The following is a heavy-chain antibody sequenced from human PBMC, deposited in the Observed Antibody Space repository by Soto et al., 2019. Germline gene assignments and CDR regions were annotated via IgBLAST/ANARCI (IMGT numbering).Heavy chain of an antibody. V-gene: IGHV1-2*02. CDR3: ARKYSGTNSCHNCFDS. J-gene: IGHJ5*01. Sequence: ASVKVSCKASGYIFTDYYINWVRQAPGQGLEWMGWIGPNSGDTAYAQKFQGRVTMTTDTSITTAYMELSRLRSDDTAVYYCARKYSGTNSCHNCFDSWGQGALVTVSS. CDR2: IGPNSGDT. CDR1: GYIFTDYY. D-gene: IGHD2-8*01.